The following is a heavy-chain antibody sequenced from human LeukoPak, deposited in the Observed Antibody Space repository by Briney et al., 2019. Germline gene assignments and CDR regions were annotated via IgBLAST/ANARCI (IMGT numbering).Heavy chain of an antibody. CDR1: RFTVSSNY. V-gene: IGHV3-66*01. J-gene: IGHJ4*02. CDR3: ARGYNWNYSHY. D-gene: IGHD1-20*01. Sequence: GGSLRLSCAASRFTVSSNYMSWVRQAPGKGLEWVSVIYSGGSTYYADSVKGRFTISRDNSKNTLYLQMNSLRAEDTAVYYCARGYNWNYSHYWGQGTLVTVSS. CDR2: IYSGGST.